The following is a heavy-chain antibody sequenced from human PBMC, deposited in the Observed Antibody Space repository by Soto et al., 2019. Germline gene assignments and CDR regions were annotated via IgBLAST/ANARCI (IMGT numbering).Heavy chain of an antibody. Sequence: QVHLQESGPGLVKPSETLSLTCTVSGASIRSYYWSWIRQPPGKGLEWIGFSHYSGSTNYNPSLNSRVTISVDTSKNQFSLKLTSVTAADTAVYYCARDQNGSPHFDYWGQGILVTVSS. D-gene: IGHD1-26*01. CDR3: ARDQNGSPHFDY. J-gene: IGHJ4*02. V-gene: IGHV4-59*01. CDR2: SHYSGST. CDR1: GASIRSYY.